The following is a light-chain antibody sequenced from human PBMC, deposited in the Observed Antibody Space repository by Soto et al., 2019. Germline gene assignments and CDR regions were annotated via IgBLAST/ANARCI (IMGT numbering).Light chain of an antibody. V-gene: IGKV3D-20*02. CDR3: QQRSNWLT. CDR2: GAS. Sequence: ETVLTQSPGTLSVSPGERATLSCRASQSISSSYLAWYQQKPGRAPRLLIYGASNRATGIPARFSGSGSGTDFTLTISSLEPEDFAVYYCQQRSNWLTFGGGTKVEIK. CDR1: QSISSSY. J-gene: IGKJ4*01.